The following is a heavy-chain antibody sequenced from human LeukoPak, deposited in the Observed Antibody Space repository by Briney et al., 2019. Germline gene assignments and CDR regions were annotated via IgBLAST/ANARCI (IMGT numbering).Heavy chain of an antibody. V-gene: IGHV4-34*01. Sequence: SETLSLTCAVYGGSFSGYYWSWIRQPPGKGLEWIGEINHSGSTNYNPSLKSRVTISVDTSKNQFSLKLSSVTAADTAVYYCARLIGKGKKRAYCGGDCWYYYYMDVWGKGTTVTISS. CDR1: GGSFSGYY. CDR3: ARLIGKGKKRAYCGGDCWYYYYMDV. D-gene: IGHD2-21*02. CDR2: INHSGST. J-gene: IGHJ6*03.